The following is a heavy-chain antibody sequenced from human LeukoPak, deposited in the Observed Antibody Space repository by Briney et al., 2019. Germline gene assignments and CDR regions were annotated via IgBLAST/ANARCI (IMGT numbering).Heavy chain of an antibody. CDR2: IYTSGST. CDR3: ARDVADYYGSGSYYYYHGMDV. V-gene: IGHV4-4*07. D-gene: IGHD3-10*01. Sequence: SETLSLTCAVSGGSISSYYWSWIRQPAGKGVEWIGRIYTSGSTNYNPSLKSRVTMSVDTSKNQFSLKLSSVTAADTAVYYSARDVADYYGSGSYYYYHGMDVWGQGTTVTVSS. CDR1: GGSISSYY. J-gene: IGHJ6*02.